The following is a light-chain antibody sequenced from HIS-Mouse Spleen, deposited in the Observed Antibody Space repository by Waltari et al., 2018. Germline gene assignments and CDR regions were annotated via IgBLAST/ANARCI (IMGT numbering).Light chain of an antibody. V-gene: IGKV2-28*01. CDR2: LGS. CDR1: QSLLHSNGYNY. CDR3: MQALQTPST. J-gene: IGKJ4*01. Sequence: DIVMTQSPLSLPVTPGEPASISCRSSQSLLHSNGYNYLDWYLQKPGQSPQLLIYLGSNRASGVPDRFSGSGSGTDFTLKISRVEAVDVGVYYCMQALQTPSTFGGGTKVEIK.